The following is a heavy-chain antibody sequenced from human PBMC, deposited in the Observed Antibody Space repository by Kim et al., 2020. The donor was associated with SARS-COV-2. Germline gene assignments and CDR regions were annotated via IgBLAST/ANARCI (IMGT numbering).Heavy chain of an antibody. CDR2: IYYSGST. V-gene: IGHV4-39*01. J-gene: IGHJ5*02. Sequence: SETLSLTCTVSGGSISSSSYYWGWIRQPPGKGLEWIGSIYYSGSTYYNPSLKSRVTISVDTSKNQFSLKLSSVTAADTAVYYCARHEGDTAMVTVWFDPWGQGTLVTVSS. CDR1: GGSISSSSYY. CDR3: ARHEGDTAMVTVWFDP. D-gene: IGHD5-18*01.